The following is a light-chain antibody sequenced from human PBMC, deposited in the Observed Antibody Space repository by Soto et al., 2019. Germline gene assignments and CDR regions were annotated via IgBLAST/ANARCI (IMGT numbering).Light chain of an antibody. V-gene: IGKV1-33*01. Sequence: DIQMTQSPSSLSASVGDRVTITCQASQDISNYLNWYQQKPGKAPKLLIYDASNLETGVPSRFSGSASGTAFTFTISSLQPEDIATYYCQQYDNLPLFTFGPGTKVDIK. J-gene: IGKJ3*01. CDR2: DAS. CDR3: QQYDNLPLFT. CDR1: QDISNY.